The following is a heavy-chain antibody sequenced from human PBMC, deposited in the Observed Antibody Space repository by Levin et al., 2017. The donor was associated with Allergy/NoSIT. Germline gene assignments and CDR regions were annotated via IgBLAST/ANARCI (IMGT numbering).Heavy chain of an antibody. CDR3: AKGGTSGEYAPYNWFDS. Sequence: PGGSLRLSCAASAFTFSNYAMSWVRQAPGKGLEWVSAISGSGGGTYYADSVKGRFTISRDNSKNTLYLQMSSLRAEDTAVYYCAKGGTSGEYAPYNWFDSWGQGTLVTVST. V-gene: IGHV3-23*01. D-gene: IGHD2-15*01. J-gene: IGHJ5*01. CDR2: ISGSGGGT. CDR1: AFTFSNYA.